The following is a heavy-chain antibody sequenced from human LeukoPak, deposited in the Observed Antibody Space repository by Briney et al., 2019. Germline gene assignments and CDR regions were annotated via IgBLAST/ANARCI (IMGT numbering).Heavy chain of an antibody. J-gene: IGHJ4*02. D-gene: IGHD6-19*01. CDR1: GASINSGSYY. CDR3: ARDKPPSGWLDY. V-gene: IGHV4-61*10. Sequence: PSQTLSLTCTVSGASINSGSYYWTWIRQPAGKGLEWIGYIYYSGSTNYNPSLKSRVTISVDTSKNQFSLKLSSVTAADTAVYYCARDKPPSGWLDYWGQGTLVTVSS. CDR2: IYYSGST.